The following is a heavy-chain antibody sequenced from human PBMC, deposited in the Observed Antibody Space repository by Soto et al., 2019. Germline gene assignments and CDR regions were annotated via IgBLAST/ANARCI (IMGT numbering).Heavy chain of an antibody. D-gene: IGHD2-21*02. CDR2: FFSSASA. CDR1: GVSVTSYT. J-gene: IGHJ4*02. CDR3: TRDGMTTGDT. Sequence: SETLSLTCIVSGVSVTSYTWSWVRQPANKGLEWIGRFFSSASATYNPSLKSRVRISRDTPENRISLNLASVTAADAGVYYCTRDGMTTGDTWGPGTLVTVSS. V-gene: IGHV4-4*07.